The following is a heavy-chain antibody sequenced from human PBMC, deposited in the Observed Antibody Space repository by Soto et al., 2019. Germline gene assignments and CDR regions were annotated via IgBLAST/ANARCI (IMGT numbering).Heavy chain of an antibody. CDR1: GGTFSNSG. V-gene: IGHV1-69*13. D-gene: IGHD1-1*01. J-gene: IGHJ5*01. Sequence: SVKRSCTASGGTFSNSGISWVRQAPGQGLEWMGGIVPIFGTANYAQRFRGRATITADESTNTAYLDLSSLRSGDTAVYYCARAGRTNSLDTWG. CDR3: ARAGRTNSLDT. CDR2: IVPIFGTA.